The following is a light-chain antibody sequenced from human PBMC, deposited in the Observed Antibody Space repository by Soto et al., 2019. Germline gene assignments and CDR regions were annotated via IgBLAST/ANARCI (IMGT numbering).Light chain of an antibody. CDR1: SSNIGSNF. V-gene: IGLV1-44*01. Sequence: QSVLTQPPSASGTPGQRLTIVCSGTSSNIGSNFVNWYRQVPGTAPKLLVHTNNQRPSGVPDRFSGSKSGTSASLAISGLQSEDEADYYCHAYYYSLTAFVFGGGTKLTVL. J-gene: IGLJ3*02. CDR2: TNN. CDR3: HAYYYSLTAFV.